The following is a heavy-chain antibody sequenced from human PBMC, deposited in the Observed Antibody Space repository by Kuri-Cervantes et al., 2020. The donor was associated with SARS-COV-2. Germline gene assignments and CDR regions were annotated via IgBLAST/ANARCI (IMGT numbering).Heavy chain of an antibody. D-gene: IGHD2-21*01. V-gene: IGHV3-48*02. CDR2: ISSNSNTI. J-gene: IGHJ4*02. Sequence: GGSLRLSCAASGFTFSSYSMNWVRQAPGKGLEWVSYISSNSNTIYYADSVKGRFTISRDNSQNTLHLQMKSLRDEDTAIYYCATDRAGVHDFWGQGTLVTVSS. CDR1: GFTFSSYS. CDR3: ATDRAGVHDF.